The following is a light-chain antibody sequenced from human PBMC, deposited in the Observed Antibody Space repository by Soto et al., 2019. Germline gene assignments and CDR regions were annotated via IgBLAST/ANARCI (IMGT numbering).Light chain of an antibody. Sequence: TQSPSTLSGSVGDRVTLSCGASQSVAGSDLAWYQQKPGLAPKLVIYDASRRATGIPDRFSGSGSGTDFTLTISRLEAEDFAVYYCQQYGTSPLTFGGGTKVEIK. V-gene: IGKV3D-20*01. J-gene: IGKJ4*01. CDR3: QQYGTSPLT. CDR1: QSVAGSD. CDR2: DAS.